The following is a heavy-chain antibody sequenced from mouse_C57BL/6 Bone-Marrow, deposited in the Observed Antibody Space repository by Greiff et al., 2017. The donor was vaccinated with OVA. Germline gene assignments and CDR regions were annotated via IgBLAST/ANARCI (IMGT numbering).Heavy chain of an antibody. CDR1: GYTFTDYY. Sequence: VQLQQSGPELVKPGASVKISCKASGYTFTDYYMNWVKQSHGKSLEWIGDINPNNGGTSYNQKFKGKATLTVDKSSSTAYMELRSLTSEDSAVYYYARDYSNYEFAYWGQGTLVTVSA. V-gene: IGHV1-26*01. D-gene: IGHD2-5*01. CDR3: ARDYSNYEFAY. CDR2: INPNNGGT. J-gene: IGHJ3*01.